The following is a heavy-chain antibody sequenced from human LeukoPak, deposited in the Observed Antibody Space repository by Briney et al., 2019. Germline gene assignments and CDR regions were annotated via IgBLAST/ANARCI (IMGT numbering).Heavy chain of an antibody. CDR2: IYTSGST. V-gene: IGHV4-4*07. D-gene: IGHD7-27*01. J-gene: IGHJ4*02. CDR3: ASRKLGNDY. CDR1: GGSISSYY. Sequence: SETLSLTCTVSGGSISSYYWSWIRQPAGKGLEWNERIYTSGSTSYSPSLRSRVTISADTSQSQFSLKLSSVTAADTAVYYCASRKLGNDYWGQGTLVTVSS.